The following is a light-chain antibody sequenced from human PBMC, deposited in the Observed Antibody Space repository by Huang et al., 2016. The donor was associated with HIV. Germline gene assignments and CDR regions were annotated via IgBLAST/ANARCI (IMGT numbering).Light chain of an antibody. CDR1: QTLLHTKGDNY. V-gene: IGKV2-28*01. CDR2: LGS. J-gene: IGKJ1*01. CDR3: MQALQTPRT. Sequence: DIVMTQSPLSLPVTPGEPASISCRSSQTLLHTKGDNYLDWYLQKPAQSPQLLIYLGSNRAPGVPDRFSGSGSGTDFTLKISRVEAEDVGIYYCMQALQTPRTFGQGTKVEIK.